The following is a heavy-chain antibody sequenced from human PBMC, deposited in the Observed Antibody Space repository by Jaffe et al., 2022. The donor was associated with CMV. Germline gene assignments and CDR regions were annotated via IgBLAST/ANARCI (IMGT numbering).Heavy chain of an antibody. Sequence: QVQLQQWGAGLLKPSETLSLTCAVYGGSFSGYYWSWIRQPPGKGLEWIGEINHSGSTNYNPSLKSRVTISVDTSKNQFSLKLSSVTAADTAVYYCATSGVRMVRGVSWGQGTLVTVSS. D-gene: IGHD3-10*01. CDR3: ATSGVRMVRGVS. CDR2: INHSGST. CDR1: GGSFSGYY. V-gene: IGHV4-34*01. J-gene: IGHJ4*02.